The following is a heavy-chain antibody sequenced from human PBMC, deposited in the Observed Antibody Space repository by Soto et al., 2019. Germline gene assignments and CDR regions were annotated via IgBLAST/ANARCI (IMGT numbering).Heavy chain of an antibody. D-gene: IGHD3-3*01. Sequence: SETLSLTCAVSGYSISSGYYWGWIRQPPGKGLEWIGSIYHSGSTYYNPSLKSRVTISVDTSKNRFSLKLSSVTAADTAVYYCARVRSRFLEWLSVYYYYGMDVWGQGTTVTVS. V-gene: IGHV4-38-2*01. CDR2: IYHSGST. CDR1: GYSISSGYY. CDR3: ARVRSRFLEWLSVYYYYGMDV. J-gene: IGHJ6*02.